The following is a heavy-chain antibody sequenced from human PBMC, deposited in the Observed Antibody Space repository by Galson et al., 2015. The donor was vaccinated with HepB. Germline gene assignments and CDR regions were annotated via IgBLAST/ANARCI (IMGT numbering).Heavy chain of an antibody. CDR1: GFTFVNVW. D-gene: IGHD5-24*01. V-gene: IGHV3-15*01. Sequence: SLRLSCAGSGFTFVNVWMTWVRQAPGKGLEWVGRIKSKKDGVTTDYAAPVKGRFTISRDDSKNTLYLQMNSLRAEDTAVYYCARDPGRGRDGYNFEYFDYWGQGTLVTVSS. CDR2: IKSKKDGVTT. J-gene: IGHJ4*02. CDR3: ARDPGRGRDGYNFEYFDY.